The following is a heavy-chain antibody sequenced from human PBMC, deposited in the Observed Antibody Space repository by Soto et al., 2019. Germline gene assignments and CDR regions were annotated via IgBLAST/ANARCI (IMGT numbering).Heavy chain of an antibody. Sequence: SETLSLTCTVSGGSISSYYWSWIRQPPGKGLEWIGYIYYSGSTNYNPSLKSRVTISVDTSKNQFSLKLSSVTAADTAVYYCARAGGLGAVAVDYWSQGTLVTVSS. CDR1: GGSISSYY. J-gene: IGHJ4*02. CDR2: IYYSGST. D-gene: IGHD6-19*01. CDR3: ARAGGLGAVAVDY. V-gene: IGHV4-59*01.